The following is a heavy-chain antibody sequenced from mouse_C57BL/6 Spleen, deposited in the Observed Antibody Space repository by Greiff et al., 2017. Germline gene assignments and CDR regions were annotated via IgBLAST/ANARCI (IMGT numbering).Heavy chain of an antibody. Sequence: QVQLQQPGAELVMPGASVKLSCKASGYTFTSYWLHWVKQRPGQGLEWIGEIDPSDSYTNYNQQFKGKSTVTVDKSASTAYMQLSSLTSEDSAVYYCARWGDSDYWGQGTTLTVSS. CDR1: GYTFTSYW. CDR3: ARWGDSDY. V-gene: IGHV1-69*01. CDR2: IDPSDSYT. J-gene: IGHJ2*01.